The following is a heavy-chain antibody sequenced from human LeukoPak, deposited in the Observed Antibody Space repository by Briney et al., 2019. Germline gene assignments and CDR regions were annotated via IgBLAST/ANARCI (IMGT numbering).Heavy chain of an antibody. V-gene: IGHV3-23*01. CDR2: ISGSGGST. Sequence: GGSLRLSCAASGFTFSSYAMSWVRQAPGKGLEWVSAISGSGGSTYYADSVKGRFTISRDNSKNTLYLQMNSLRAEDTAVYYCAKLEQGYGDFVDAFDIWGQGTMVTVSS. D-gene: IGHD4-17*01. CDR3: AKLEQGYGDFVDAFDI. J-gene: IGHJ3*02. CDR1: GFTFSSYA.